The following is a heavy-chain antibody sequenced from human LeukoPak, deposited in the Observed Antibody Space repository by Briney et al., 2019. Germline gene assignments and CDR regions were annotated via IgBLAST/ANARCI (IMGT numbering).Heavy chain of an antibody. J-gene: IGHJ5*02. CDR3: AKDPSHSSGTGGWFDP. Sequence: GGSLRLSCAASGFTFSSYAMNWVRQAPGKGLEWVSAISGSGGTTYYADSVKGRFTISRDNSKDTLYLQMNSLRAEDTAVYYCAKDPSHSSGTGGWFDPWGQGTLVTVSS. CDR1: GFTFSSYA. CDR2: ISGSGGTT. D-gene: IGHD3-22*01. V-gene: IGHV3-23*01.